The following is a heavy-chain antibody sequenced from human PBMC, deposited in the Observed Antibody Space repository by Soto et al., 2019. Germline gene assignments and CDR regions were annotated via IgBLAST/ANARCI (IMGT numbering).Heavy chain of an antibody. J-gene: IGHJ5*02. CDR3: AKVLRYFDWSYNWFDP. CDR2: ISGSGGST. Sequence: GGSLSLSCAASGFTFSSYAMSWVRQAPVKGLEWVSAISGSGGSTYYADSVKGRFTISRDNSKNTLYLQMNSLRAEDTAVYYCAKVLRYFDWSYNWFDPWGQGTLVTVSS. D-gene: IGHD3-9*01. CDR1: GFTFSSYA. V-gene: IGHV3-23*01.